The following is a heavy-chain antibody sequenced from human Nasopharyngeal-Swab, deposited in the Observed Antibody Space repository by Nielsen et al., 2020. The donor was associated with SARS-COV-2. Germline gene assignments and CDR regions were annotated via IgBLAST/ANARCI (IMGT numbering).Heavy chain of an antibody. D-gene: IGHD3-10*01. J-gene: IGHJ4*02. Sequence: GGSLRLSCAASGFPFSNYNMNWVRQAPGKGLEWVSYITSTSSTIYYADSVKGRFTISRDNAKNSLSLQIHSLRAEDTAMYYCVSSYYGSAYWGQGTLVTVSS. CDR1: GFPFSNYN. CDR3: VSSYYGSAY. CDR2: ITSTSSTI. V-gene: IGHV3-48*04.